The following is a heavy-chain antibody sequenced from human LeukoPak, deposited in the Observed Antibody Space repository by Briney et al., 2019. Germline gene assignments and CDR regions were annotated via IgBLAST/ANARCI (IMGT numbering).Heavy chain of an antibody. Sequence: GGSLRLSCAASGFTVSSNYMSWVRQAPGKGLEWVSAISGSGGSTYYADSVKGRFTISRDNSKNTLYLQMNSLRAEDTAVYYCAKDSSGWIDYFDYWGQGTLVTVSS. CDR3: AKDSSGWIDYFDY. J-gene: IGHJ4*02. D-gene: IGHD6-19*01. CDR2: ISGSGGST. CDR1: GFTVSSNY. V-gene: IGHV3-23*01.